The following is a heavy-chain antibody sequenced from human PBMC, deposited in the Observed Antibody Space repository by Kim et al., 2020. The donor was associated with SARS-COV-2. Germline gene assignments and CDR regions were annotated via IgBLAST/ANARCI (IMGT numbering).Heavy chain of an antibody. D-gene: IGHD3-9*01. CDR2: ISSSSSYI. J-gene: IGHJ6*02. CDR3: ARDGAQDILTGYYYYYGMDV. CDR1: GFTFSSYS. V-gene: IGHV3-21*01. Sequence: GGSLRLSCAASGFTFSSYSMNWVRQAPGKGLEWVSSISSSSSYIYYADSVKGRFTISRDNAKNSLYLQMNSLRAEDTAVYYCARDGAQDILTGYYYYYGMDVWGQGTTVTVSS.